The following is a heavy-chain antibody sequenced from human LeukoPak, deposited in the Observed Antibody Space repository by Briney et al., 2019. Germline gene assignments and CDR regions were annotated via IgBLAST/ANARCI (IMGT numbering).Heavy chain of an antibody. Sequence: GGSLRLPCAASGFTFDDYAMHWVRQAPGKGLEWVSLISGDGGSTYYADSVRGRFTISRDNSKNSLYLQMNSLRTEDTALYYCAKVAFGYYYYDSSGYDGYYMDVWGKGTTVTVSS. V-gene: IGHV3-43*02. CDR2: ISGDGGST. D-gene: IGHD3-22*01. CDR1: GFTFDDYA. CDR3: AKVAFGYYYYDSSGYDGYYMDV. J-gene: IGHJ6*03.